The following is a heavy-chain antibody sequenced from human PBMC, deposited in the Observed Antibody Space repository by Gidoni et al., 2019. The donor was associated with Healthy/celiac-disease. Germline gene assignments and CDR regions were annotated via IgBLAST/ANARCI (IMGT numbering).Heavy chain of an antibody. CDR2: IIPILGIA. CDR1: GGTFSSYA. D-gene: IGHD6-13*01. Sequence: QVQLVQSGAAGKKPGSSVKVSCKAPGGTFSSYAISWVRQAPGQGLEWRGRIIPILGIANYAQKVQGRVTITADKSTSTAYMELSSLRSEDTAVYYCAREKYSSSRYYYYGMDVWGQGTTVTVSS. V-gene: IGHV1-69*09. J-gene: IGHJ6*02. CDR3: AREKYSSSRYYYYGMDV.